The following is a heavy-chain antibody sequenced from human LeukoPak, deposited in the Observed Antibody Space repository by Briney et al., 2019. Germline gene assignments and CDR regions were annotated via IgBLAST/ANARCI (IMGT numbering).Heavy chain of an antibody. D-gene: IGHD4-17*01. CDR1: GFTFSSYA. CDR3: ARDYGDYPEAFDI. V-gene: IGHV3-64*01. CDR2: ISSNGGST. J-gene: IGHJ3*02. Sequence: GGSLRLSCAASGFTFSSYAMHWVRQAPGKGLEYVSAISSNGGSTYYANSVKGRFTISRDNSKNTLYLQMGSLRAEDMAVYYCARDYGDYPEAFDIWGQGTMVTVS.